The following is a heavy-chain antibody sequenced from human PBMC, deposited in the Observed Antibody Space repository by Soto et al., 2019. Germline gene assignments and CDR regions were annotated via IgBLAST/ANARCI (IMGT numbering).Heavy chain of an antibody. V-gene: IGHV4-39*07. CDR2: INHSGST. D-gene: IGHD6-19*01. CDR3: ARRGALPRSGWLNYYYYGMDV. J-gene: IGHJ6*02. CDR1: GGSISSGGYY. Sequence: SETLSLTCTVSGGSISSGGYYWSWIRQPPGKGLEWIGEINHSGSTNYNPSLKSRVTISVDTSKNQFSLKLSSVTAADTAVYYCARRGALPRSGWLNYYYYGMDVWGQGTTVTVSS.